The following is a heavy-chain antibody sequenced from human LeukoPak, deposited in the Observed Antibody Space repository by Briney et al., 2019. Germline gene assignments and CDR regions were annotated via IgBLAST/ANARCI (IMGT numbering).Heavy chain of an antibody. CDR1: GFTFGTYG. V-gene: IGHV3-30*03. CDR2: ISYDGSNK. J-gene: IGHJ4*02. D-gene: IGHD6-13*01. CDR3: ARDLVAYSSSWEIDY. Sequence: GGSLRLSCAASGFTFGTYGMHWVRQAPGKGLEWVAVISYDGSNKYYADSVKGRFTISRDNSKNTLYLQMNSLRAEDTAVYYCARDLVAYSSSWEIDYWGQGTLVTVSS.